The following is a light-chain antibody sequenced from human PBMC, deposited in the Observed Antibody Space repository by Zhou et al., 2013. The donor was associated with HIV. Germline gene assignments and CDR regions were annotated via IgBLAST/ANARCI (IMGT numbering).Light chain of an antibody. J-gene: IGKJ4*01. CDR2: KAS. Sequence: DIQMTQSPSTLSASVGDRVTITCRASQSISTWLAWYQQKPGKAPKLLIYKASSLQSGVPSRFSGSGSGTEFTLTISSLQPDDFTTYSCQQYHSYPPTFGGGTKVEIK. CDR3: QQYHSYPPT. V-gene: IGKV1-5*03. CDR1: QSISTW.